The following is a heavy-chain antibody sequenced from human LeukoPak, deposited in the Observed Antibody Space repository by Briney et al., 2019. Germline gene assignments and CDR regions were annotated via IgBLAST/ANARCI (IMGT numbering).Heavy chain of an antibody. V-gene: IGHV1-46*01. D-gene: IGHD3-22*01. CDR2: INPSGGAT. CDR1: GYTFTSFY. J-gene: IGHJ4*02. CDR3: ARSGSHYYDSSGYCDY. Sequence: ASVKVSCKASGYTFTSFYMHWVRQAPGQGLEWMGIINPSGGATTYAQKFQGRVTMTRDTSTSTVYMELSSLRSEDTAVYYYARSGSHYYDSSGYCDYWGQGTLVTVSS.